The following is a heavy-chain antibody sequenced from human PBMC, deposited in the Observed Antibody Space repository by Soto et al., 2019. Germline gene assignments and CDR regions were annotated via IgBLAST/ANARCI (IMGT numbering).Heavy chain of an antibody. CDR2: ISAYNGNT. V-gene: IGHV1-18*01. J-gene: IGHJ5*02. CDR3: ARDLGVVTVGGWFGP. CDR1: GYTFTSYG. D-gene: IGHD2-15*01. Sequence: QVQLVQSGAEVKKPGASVKVSCKASGYTFTSYGISWVRQAPGQGLEWMGWISAYNGNTNYAQKLQGRVTMTTDTSSSTADMELRSLRSDDTAVYYCARDLGVVTVGGWFGPWGQGTLVTVSS.